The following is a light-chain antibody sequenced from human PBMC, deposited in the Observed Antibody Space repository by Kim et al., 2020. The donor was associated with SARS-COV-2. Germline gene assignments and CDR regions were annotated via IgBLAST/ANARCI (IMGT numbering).Light chain of an antibody. CDR2: RNN. Sequence: QTATLTRTGNSNNCGNQGAAWLQQHQGHPPKLLSYRNNNRPSGISERLSASRSGNTAPLTITGLQPEDEADYYCSAWDSSLSAWVFGGGTQLTVL. CDR3: SAWDSSLSAWV. J-gene: IGLJ3*02. CDR1: SNNCGNQG. V-gene: IGLV10-54*01.